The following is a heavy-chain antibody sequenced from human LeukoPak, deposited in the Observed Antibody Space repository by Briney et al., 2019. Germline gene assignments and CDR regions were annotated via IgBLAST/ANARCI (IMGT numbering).Heavy chain of an antibody. CDR1: GFTFSSYS. V-gene: IGHV3-21*01. D-gene: IGHD3-10*01. CDR3: AKAYYGSVFDAFDI. Sequence: PGGSLRLSCAASGFTFSSYSMNWVRQAPGKGLEWVSSMSSSSSYIYYADSVKGRFTISRDNSKNTLYLQMNSLRAEDTAVYYCAKAYYGSVFDAFDIWGQGTMVTVSS. J-gene: IGHJ3*02. CDR2: MSSSSSYI.